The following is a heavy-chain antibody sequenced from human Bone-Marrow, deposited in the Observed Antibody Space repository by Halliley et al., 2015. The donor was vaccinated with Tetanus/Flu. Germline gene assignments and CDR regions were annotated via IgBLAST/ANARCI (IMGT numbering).Heavy chain of an antibody. CDR1: GFTFTTYG. Sequence: SLRLSCAASGFTFTTYGMHWVRQPPGKGLERVAVKWYDGSNKYYADSVKGRFTISIDNSKNMLYLHMGSLRAEDTAIYYCARETGMVASLNNIASWGPGTLVPVSS. J-gene: IGHJ5*02. CDR2: KWYDGSNK. V-gene: IGHV3-33*01. CDR3: ARETGMVASLNNIAS. D-gene: IGHD1-26*01.